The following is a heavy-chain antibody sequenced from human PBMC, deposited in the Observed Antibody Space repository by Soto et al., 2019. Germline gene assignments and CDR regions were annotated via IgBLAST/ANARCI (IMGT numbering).Heavy chain of an antibody. Sequence: GGSLRLSXAASGFTFDTYVMHWVRQAPGKGLEWVALMWFDGSKKYYGDSVRGRFTISRDNSKNTLYLQMNSLRAEDTAVYYCARGARDFDYWGQGTLVTVLL. D-gene: IGHD3-16*01. V-gene: IGHV3-33*01. CDR1: GFTFDTYV. J-gene: IGHJ4*02. CDR2: MWFDGSKK. CDR3: ARGARDFDY.